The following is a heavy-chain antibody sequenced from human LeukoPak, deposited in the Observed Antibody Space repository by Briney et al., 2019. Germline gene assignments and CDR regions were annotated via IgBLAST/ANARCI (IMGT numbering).Heavy chain of an antibody. Sequence: SETLSLTCTVSGGSISSSSYYWGWIRQPPGKGLEWIGSIYYSGSTYSNPSLKSRVTISVDTSKNQFSLKLSSVTAADTAVYYCARIPDYYDSSGYYGWFDPWGQGTLVTVSS. V-gene: IGHV4-39*07. CDR3: ARIPDYYDSSGYYGWFDP. J-gene: IGHJ5*02. D-gene: IGHD3-22*01. CDR1: GGSISSSSYY. CDR2: IYYSGST.